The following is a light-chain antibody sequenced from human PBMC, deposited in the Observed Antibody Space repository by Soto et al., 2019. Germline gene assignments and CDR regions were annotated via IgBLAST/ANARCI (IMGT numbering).Light chain of an antibody. Sequence: EIVLTQSPGTLSLSPGERATLSCRASQSVSSSYLVWYQQKPGQAPRLLIYAASSRATGIPDRFSGSGSGTDFTLTISRLEPEDFAVYYCQQYGSSPYTFGQGTKVEIK. CDR3: QQYGSSPYT. CDR1: QSVSSSY. CDR2: AAS. J-gene: IGKJ2*01. V-gene: IGKV3-20*01.